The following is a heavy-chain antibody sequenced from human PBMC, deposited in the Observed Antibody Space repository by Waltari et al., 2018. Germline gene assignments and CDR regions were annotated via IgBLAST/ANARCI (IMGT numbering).Heavy chain of an antibody. CDR3: ARVRVVMGEGVY. J-gene: IGHJ4*02. Sequence: EVRLVESGGNLVQPGGSLRLSCAASGFSFSSYEMNWVRRAPGRGREWVSYIIGSGSTKYYADSVKGRFTISRDNAKNSLYLQMNSLRADDTAVYYCARVRVVMGEGVYWGQGTLVTVSS. CDR2: IIGSGSTK. CDR1: GFSFSSYE. D-gene: IGHD2-15*01. V-gene: IGHV3-48*03.